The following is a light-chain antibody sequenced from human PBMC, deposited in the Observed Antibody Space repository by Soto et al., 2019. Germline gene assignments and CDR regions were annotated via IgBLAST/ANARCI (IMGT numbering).Light chain of an antibody. J-gene: IGKJ5*01. CDR3: QQYMNWPT. CDR2: GAS. Sequence: IVMTQSPATLSLSPGEGATLSCRASQTIKRSSLAWYQQKPGQAPRLLIFGASTRVTGIPARFSGSGSGTEFSLTISSLQSEDFAVYYCQQYMNWPTFGQGTRLEIK. CDR1: QTIKRSS. V-gene: IGKV3-15*01.